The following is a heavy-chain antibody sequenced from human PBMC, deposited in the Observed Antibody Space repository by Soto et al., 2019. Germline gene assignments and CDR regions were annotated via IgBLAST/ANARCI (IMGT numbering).Heavy chain of an antibody. V-gene: IGHV1-18*01. CDR1: GYTFTSYG. CDR3: ARAEDYYDSSGPVY. CDR2: ISAYNGNT. Sequence: GASVKVSCKASGYTFTSYGISWVRQAPGQGLEWMGWISAYNGNTNYAQKLQGRVTMTTDTSTSTAYMELRSLRSDDTAVYYCARAEDYYDSSGPVYWGQGTLVTVSS. J-gene: IGHJ4*02. D-gene: IGHD3-22*01.